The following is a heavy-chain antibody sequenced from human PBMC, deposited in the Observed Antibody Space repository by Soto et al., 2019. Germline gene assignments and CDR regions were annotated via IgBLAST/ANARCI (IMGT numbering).Heavy chain of an antibody. Sequence: SETLSLTCSVSDDSINSDKYYWGWIRQPPGKGLEWIGSIYYRGNAYYNPSLQTRVTISLDKSKSQFSLKLNSVTAADSAVYYCAKDRSGRYYAFDSWGPGTLVTVSS. CDR3: AKDRSGRYYAFDS. J-gene: IGHJ4*02. CDR1: DDSINSDKYY. D-gene: IGHD1-26*01. V-gene: IGHV4-39*02. CDR2: IYYRGNA.